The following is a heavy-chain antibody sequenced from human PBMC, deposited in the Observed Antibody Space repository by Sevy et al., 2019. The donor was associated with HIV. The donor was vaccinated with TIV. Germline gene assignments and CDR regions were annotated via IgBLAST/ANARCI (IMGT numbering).Heavy chain of an antibody. J-gene: IGHJ6*02. CDR1: GFTFSYAW. D-gene: IGHD2-8*02. V-gene: IGHV3-15*01. Sequence: AGSLRLSCAASGFTFSYAWMSWVRQAPGKGLEWIGRIKAKADGGTIEYAAPVKRRFTISRDNSKNTLYMQMNSLKTEDTAVYYCNTDPIVLLLVTNGLDVWGQGTTVTVSS. CDR2: IKAKADGGTI. CDR3: NTDPIVLLLVTNGLDV.